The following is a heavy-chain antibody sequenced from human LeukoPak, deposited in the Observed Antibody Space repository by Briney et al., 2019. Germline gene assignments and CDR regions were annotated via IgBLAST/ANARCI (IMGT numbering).Heavy chain of an antibody. CDR1: GESIRSSNYF. V-gene: IGHV4-39*07. CDR2: IFYTGAT. J-gene: IGHJ5*02. CDR3: ARDDYGDYDWFDP. D-gene: IGHD4-17*01. Sequence: SETLSLTCNVSGESIRSSNYFWGWVRQPPGKGLEWLGKIFYTGATDYNPSLESRVTISVDTSKNQFSLKLSSVTAADTAVYYCARDDYGDYDWFDPWGQGTLVTVSS.